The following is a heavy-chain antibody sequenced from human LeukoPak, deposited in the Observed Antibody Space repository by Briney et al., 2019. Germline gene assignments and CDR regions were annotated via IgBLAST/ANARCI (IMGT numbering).Heavy chain of an antibody. D-gene: IGHD7-27*01. CDR2: IYYSGST. CDR1: GGSISSGDYY. J-gene: IGHJ4*02. CDR3: ARDRKLGTPTRYFDY. V-gene: IGHV4-30-4*01. Sequence: SQTLSLTCTVSGGSISSGDYYWSWIRQPPGKGLEWIGYIYYSGSTYYNPSLKSRVTISVDTSKNQFSLKLSSVTAADTAVYYCARDRKLGTPTRYFDYWGQGTLVTVSS.